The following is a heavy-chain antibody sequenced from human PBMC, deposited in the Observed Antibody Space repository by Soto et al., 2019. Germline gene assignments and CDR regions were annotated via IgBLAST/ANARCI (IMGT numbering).Heavy chain of an antibody. CDR1: GGTFSRHS. D-gene: IGHD3-10*01. Sequence: QVQMVQSGAEVKKPGSSARVSCKVSGGTFSRHSISWVRQAPGQGLEWMGGIIPIFDATQYAQKVQGRLTVTADESTTTFHMDLSGLRPEDTAIYYCARDLTSVRGSWGQGTLVTVSS. V-gene: IGHV1-69*01. J-gene: IGHJ4*02. CDR3: ARDLTSVRGS. CDR2: IIPIFDAT.